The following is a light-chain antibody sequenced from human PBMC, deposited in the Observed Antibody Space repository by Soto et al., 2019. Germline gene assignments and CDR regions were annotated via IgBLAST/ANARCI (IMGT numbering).Light chain of an antibody. J-gene: IGKJ4*01. CDR1: QSISSY. Sequence: DIQMTQSPSSLSASVGDRVAITCRASQSISSYLNWYQQKPEKAPKLLIYAASSLQSGVPSRFSGSGSGTDFTLTISSLQPEDFATNYCQQSYSTPITFGGATKVDIK. CDR2: AAS. V-gene: IGKV1-39*01. CDR3: QQSYSTPIT.